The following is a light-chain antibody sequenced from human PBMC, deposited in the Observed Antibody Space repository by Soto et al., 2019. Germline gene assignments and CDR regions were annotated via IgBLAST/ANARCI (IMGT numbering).Light chain of an antibody. CDR3: GTWDGSLNTQI. V-gene: IGLV1-51*01. Sequence: QSVLTQPPSVSAAPGQKVPISCSGSSSNIGNNYVSWYQQLPGTAPKLLIYDNDKRPSGIPDRFSGSKSGTSTTLGITGLQTGDEADYYCGTWDGSLNTQIFGGGTKLTVL. CDR2: DND. J-gene: IGLJ2*01. CDR1: SSNIGNNY.